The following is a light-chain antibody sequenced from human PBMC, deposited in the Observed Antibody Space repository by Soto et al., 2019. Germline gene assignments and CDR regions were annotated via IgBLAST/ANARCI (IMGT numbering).Light chain of an antibody. CDR2: EVS. CDR3: CSYGGSYV. J-gene: IGLJ1*01. CDR1: RSDVGSYNL. V-gene: IGLV2-23*02. Sequence: QSVLTQPASVSGSPGQSIPISCTGTRSDVGSYNLVSWYQQHPGKAPKVMIYEVSKRPSGVSNRFSGSKSGNTASLTISGLQAEDEADYYCCSYGGSYVFGPGTKVTVL.